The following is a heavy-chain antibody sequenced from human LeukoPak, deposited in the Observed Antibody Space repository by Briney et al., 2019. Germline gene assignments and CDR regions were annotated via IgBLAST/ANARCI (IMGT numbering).Heavy chain of an antibody. Sequence: GGSLRLSCAASGFTFSNAWMSWVRQAPGKGLEWVAFIRYDGSNKYYADSVKGRFTISRDNSKNTLYLQMNSLRAEDTAVYYCSGGSGWIIGHWGRGTLVTVSS. CDR2: IRYDGSNK. CDR3: SGGSGWIIGH. V-gene: IGHV3-33*08. J-gene: IGHJ4*02. CDR1: GFTFSNAW. D-gene: IGHD6-19*01.